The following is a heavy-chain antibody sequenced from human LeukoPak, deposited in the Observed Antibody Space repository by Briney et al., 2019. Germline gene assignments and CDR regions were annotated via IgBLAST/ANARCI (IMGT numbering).Heavy chain of an antibody. CDR1: GDSIRSEYY. CDR3: ARVAHVGPIYFDH. CDR2: IFNTGNT. D-gene: IGHD1-26*01. J-gene: IGHJ4*02. V-gene: IGHV4-38-2*02. Sequence: SETLSLTCTVTGDSIRSEYYWGWIRQSPGKGLEWIASIFNTGNTFYNPSLKSRVTMSVDRSKNQFSLNLKSVTAADTAVYFCARVAHVGPIYFDHWGQGSLVSVSS.